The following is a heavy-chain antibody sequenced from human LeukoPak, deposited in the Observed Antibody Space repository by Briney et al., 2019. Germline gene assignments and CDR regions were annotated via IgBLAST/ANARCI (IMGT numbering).Heavy chain of an antibody. CDR2: INHSGST. CDR1: GGSFSGYY. V-gene: IGHV4-34*01. Sequence: PSETLSLTCAVYGGSFSGYYWSWIRQPPGKGLEWIGEINHSGSTNYNPSLKSRVTISVDTSKNQFSLKLSSVTAADTAVYYCARGNDYVWGSYRYTTRYFDYWGQGTLVTVSS. D-gene: IGHD3-16*02. CDR3: ARGNDYVWGSYRYTTRYFDY. J-gene: IGHJ4*02.